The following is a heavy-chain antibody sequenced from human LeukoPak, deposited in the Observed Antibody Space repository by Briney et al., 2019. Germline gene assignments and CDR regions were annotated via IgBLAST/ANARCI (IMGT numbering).Heavy chain of an antibody. Sequence: PSETLSLTCTVSGGSFSSGSYYWSWIRQPPGKGLEWIGYIYYSGSTNYNPSLKSRVTISVDTSKNQFSLKLSSVTAADTAVYYCARDMDPDYGGYFDYWGQGTLVTVSS. CDR2: IYYSGST. CDR1: GGSFSSGSYY. J-gene: IGHJ4*02. CDR3: ARDMDPDYGGYFDY. V-gene: IGHV4-61*01. D-gene: IGHD4-23*01.